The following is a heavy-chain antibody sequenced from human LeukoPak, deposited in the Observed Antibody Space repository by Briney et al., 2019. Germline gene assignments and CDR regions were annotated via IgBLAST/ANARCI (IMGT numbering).Heavy chain of an antibody. V-gene: IGHV4-34*01. Sequence: SETLSLTCAVYGGPFSGYYWSWIRQPPGKGLEWVGEINHSGSTNYNPSLKSRVTISVDTSKNQFSLKLSSVTAADTAVYYCARGRGIAARYYYYYYMDVWGKGTTVTVSS. J-gene: IGHJ6*03. CDR3: ARGRGIAARYYYYYYMDV. CDR2: INHSGST. CDR1: GGPFSGYY. D-gene: IGHD6-6*01.